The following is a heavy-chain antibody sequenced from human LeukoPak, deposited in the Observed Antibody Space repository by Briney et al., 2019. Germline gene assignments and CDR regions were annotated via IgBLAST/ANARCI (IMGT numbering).Heavy chain of an antibody. V-gene: IGHV3-23*01. J-gene: IGHJ5*02. CDR1: AFSFSSNA. CDR2: ITGSGDSP. Sequence: GRSLRPSRAVVAFSFSSNATSSVRHAPGKGLEWVSAITGSGDSPYYAHPVKGGFTFSRANSKNTLYLQINILRAQDTVVYYCAKDRSSIWYGQFDPWGQGTLVTVSS. D-gene: IGHD2-2*01. CDR3: AKDRSSIWYGQFDP.